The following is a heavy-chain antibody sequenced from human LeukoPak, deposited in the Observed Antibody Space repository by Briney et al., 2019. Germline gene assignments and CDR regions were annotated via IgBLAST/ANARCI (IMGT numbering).Heavy chain of an antibody. CDR3: ARDKYDSSGYYYAD. CDR1: GGSISSYY. D-gene: IGHD3-22*01. CDR2: IYTSGST. J-gene: IGHJ4*02. V-gene: IGHV4-4*07. Sequence: PSETLSLTCTVSGGSISSYYWSWIRQPAGKGLEWIGRIYTSGSTNYNPSLKSRVTISVDTSKNQFSLKLSSVTAADTAVYYCARDKYDSSGYYYADWGQGTLVTVSS.